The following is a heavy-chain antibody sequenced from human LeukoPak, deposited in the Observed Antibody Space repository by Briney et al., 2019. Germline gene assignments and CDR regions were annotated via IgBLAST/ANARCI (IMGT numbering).Heavy chain of an antibody. CDR2: IKQDGSEI. J-gene: IGHJ5*02. CDR3: AKVRQQLALGP. D-gene: IGHD6-13*01. V-gene: IGHV3-7*02. Sequence: PGGSLRLSCAASGFTFSSSWMTWVRQAPGKGLAWVANIKQDGSEIFYVDSVKGRFTMSRDNAKSSLYLQMNSLRAEDTAVYYCAKVRQQLALGPWGQGTLVTVSS. CDR1: GFTFSSSW.